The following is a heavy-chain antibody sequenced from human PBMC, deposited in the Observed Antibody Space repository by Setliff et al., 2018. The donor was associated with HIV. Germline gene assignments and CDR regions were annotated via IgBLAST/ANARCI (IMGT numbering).Heavy chain of an antibody. CDR3: VSELPGST. Sequence: PSVKVSCKTSGYTFTNYPIYWVRQAPGQRLEWMGEINADNGNTQYSQKFQGRVTITRDTSANTVYMELSSLKSEDTGVYYCVSELPGSTWGQGTLVTVSS. J-gene: IGHJ4*02. CDR1: GYTFTNYP. CDR2: INADNGNT. V-gene: IGHV1-3*01. D-gene: IGHD3-10*01.